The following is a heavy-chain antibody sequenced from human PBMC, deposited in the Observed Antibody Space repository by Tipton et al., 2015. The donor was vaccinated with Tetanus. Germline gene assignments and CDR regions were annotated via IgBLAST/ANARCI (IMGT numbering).Heavy chain of an antibody. CDR1: YDSLYGYY. CDR3: ARWRDGFNRALDS. D-gene: IGHD5-24*01. V-gene: IGHV4-34*01. CDR2: ISHSENT. J-gene: IGHJ4*02. Sequence: TLSLTCAVYYDSLYGYYWSWIRQPPGKGLEWIGEISHSENTNYNPSLQSRVTISMNTANNHIYLNLTSVTAADTAVYYCARWRDGFNRALDSWGQGIMVTVSS.